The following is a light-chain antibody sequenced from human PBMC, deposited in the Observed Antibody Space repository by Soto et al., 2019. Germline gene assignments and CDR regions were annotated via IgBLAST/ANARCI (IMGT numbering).Light chain of an antibody. CDR1: QSISSW. V-gene: IGKV3-15*01. J-gene: IGKJ5*01. CDR3: QPDNNWLPIP. CDR2: GAS. Sequence: PGNRVPIPCRASQSISSWLAWYQQKPGQAPRLLIYGASTRATGIPAGFSGSGSVTEFTLTISSLQSEDFAVYYCQPDNNWLPIPFGQRTRLEI.